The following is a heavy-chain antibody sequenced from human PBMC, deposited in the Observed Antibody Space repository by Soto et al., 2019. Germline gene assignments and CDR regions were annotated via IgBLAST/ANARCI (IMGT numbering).Heavy chain of an antibody. Sequence: EVQLVESVGGLVQPGGSLKVACAASGFTFNTSWMIWVRRAPGKGLEWVAHMNQHGSEKYYVDSVKGRFTISGDDAKNSLYLQMNSLGAEDTAVYYCVSWAGSSYWGQGTLVTVSS. CDR3: VSWAGSSY. V-gene: IGHV3-7*05. J-gene: IGHJ4*02. D-gene: IGHD3-10*01. CDR2: MNQHGSEK. CDR1: GFTFNTSW.